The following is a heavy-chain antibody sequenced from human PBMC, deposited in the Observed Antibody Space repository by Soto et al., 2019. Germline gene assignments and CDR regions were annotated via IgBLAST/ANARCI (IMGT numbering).Heavy chain of an antibody. J-gene: IGHJ2*01. CDR1: GFTVSSNY. CDR3: AREIVTYHSPENWYFDL. D-gene: IGHD3-16*02. Sequence: EVQLVETGGGLIQPGGSLRLSCAASGFTVSSNYMSWVRQAPGKGLEWVSVIYSGGSTYYAHSVKGRFTISRDNAKNTLYLQLISRRAEDTAVYYCAREIVTYHSPENWYFDLWCRGTLVTVSS. V-gene: IGHV3-53*02. CDR2: IYSGGST.